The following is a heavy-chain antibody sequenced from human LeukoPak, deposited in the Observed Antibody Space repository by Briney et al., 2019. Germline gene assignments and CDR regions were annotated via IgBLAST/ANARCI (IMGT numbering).Heavy chain of an antibody. CDR3: TTVGDGGNYYYYALDV. D-gene: IGHD3-16*01. V-gene: IGHV3-30*07. CDR2: ISYDGSNK. CDR1: GFTFSSYA. Sequence: GRSLRLSCAASGFTFSSYAMHWVRQAPGKGLEWVAVISYDGSNKYYADSVKGRFTISRDNSKNTLYLQMNSLKTEDTAVYYCTTVGDGGNYYYYALDVWGQGTTVTVSS. J-gene: IGHJ6*02.